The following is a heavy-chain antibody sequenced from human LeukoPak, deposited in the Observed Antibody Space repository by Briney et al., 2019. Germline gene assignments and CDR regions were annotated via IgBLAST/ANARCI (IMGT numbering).Heavy chain of an antibody. Sequence: ASVKVSCKASGYTFTYGSLHWLQQAPGQGLEWMGWISAYNGNTNYAQKLQGRVTMTTGTSTSTAYMELRSLRSDGTAVYYCARNYYGSGSYYKTHDAFDIWGQGTMVTVSS. CDR3: ARNYYGSGSYYKTHDAFDI. V-gene: IGHV1-18*04. D-gene: IGHD3-10*01. CDR2: ISAYNGNT. J-gene: IGHJ3*02. CDR1: GYTFTYGS.